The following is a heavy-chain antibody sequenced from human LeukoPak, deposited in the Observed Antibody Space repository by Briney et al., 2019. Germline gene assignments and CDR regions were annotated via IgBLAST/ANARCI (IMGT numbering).Heavy chain of an antibody. CDR3: AKREDGYYGSGSAFDI. CDR2: ISGSGGST. CDR1: GFTFSSYA. Sequence: GGSLRLSCAASGFTFSSYAMSWVRQAPGKGLEWVSAISGSGGSTYYADSVKGRFTISRDNSKNTLYLQMNSLRAEGTAVYYCAKREDGYYGSGSAFDIWDQGTMVTVSS. V-gene: IGHV3-23*01. D-gene: IGHD3-10*01. J-gene: IGHJ3*02.